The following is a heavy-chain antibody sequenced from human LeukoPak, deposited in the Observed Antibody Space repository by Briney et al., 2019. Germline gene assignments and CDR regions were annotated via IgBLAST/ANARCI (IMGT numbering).Heavy chain of an antibody. CDR1: GGSISSGGYY. V-gene: IGHV4-31*03. CDR2: IYYSGST. Sequence: SQTLSLTCTVSGGSISSGGYYWSWIRQHPGKGLEWIGYIYYSGSTYYNPSLKSRVTLSVDTSKNQFSLKLSSVTAADTAVYYCARGWAMVWGVLNWFDPWGQGTLVTVSS. CDR3: ARGWAMVWGVLNWFDP. J-gene: IGHJ5*02. D-gene: IGHD3-10*01.